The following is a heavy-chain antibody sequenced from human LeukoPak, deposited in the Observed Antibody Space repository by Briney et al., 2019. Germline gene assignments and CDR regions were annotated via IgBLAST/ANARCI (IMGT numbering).Heavy chain of an antibody. Sequence: GGSLRLSCVASGFKFSHYAMHWVRQAPGKRLEWVSLVSTGGSTTYYADSVKGRFNVSRDNAKDTLFLQLNSLRAEDTAVYYCAKEGVISETFDCWGQGVLVTVSS. CDR1: GFKFSHYA. V-gene: IGHV3-23*01. J-gene: IGHJ4*02. CDR3: AKEGVISETFDC. D-gene: IGHD2-21*01. CDR2: VSTGGSTT.